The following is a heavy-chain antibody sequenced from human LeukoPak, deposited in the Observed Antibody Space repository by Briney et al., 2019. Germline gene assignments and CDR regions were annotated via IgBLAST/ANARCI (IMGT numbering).Heavy chain of an antibody. V-gene: IGHV3-7*01. CDR3: ARESSSGWSYPDY. Sequence: GGSLRLSCAASGFTFSSYWMGWVRQAPGKGLEWVANIKQDGSEKYYVDSEKGRFTISRDNAKNSLYLQMNSLRAEDTAVYYCARESSSGWSYPDYWGQGTLVTVSS. CDR1: GFTFSSYW. D-gene: IGHD6-19*01. J-gene: IGHJ4*02. CDR2: IKQDGSEK.